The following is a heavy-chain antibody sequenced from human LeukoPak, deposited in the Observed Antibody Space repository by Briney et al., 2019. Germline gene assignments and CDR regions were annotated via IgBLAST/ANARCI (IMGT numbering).Heavy chain of an antibody. V-gene: IGHV1-46*01. CDR3: ARSPKGYCSGGSCSFDYYYMDV. CDR1: GYTFTSYY. Sequence: ASVKVSCKASGYTFTSYYMHWVRQAPGQGLEWMGIIKPSGGSTSYAQKFQGRVTMTRDMSTSTVYMELSSLRSEDTAVYYCARSPKGYCSGGSCSFDYYYMDVWGKGTTVTVSS. J-gene: IGHJ6*03. CDR2: IKPSGGST. D-gene: IGHD2-15*01.